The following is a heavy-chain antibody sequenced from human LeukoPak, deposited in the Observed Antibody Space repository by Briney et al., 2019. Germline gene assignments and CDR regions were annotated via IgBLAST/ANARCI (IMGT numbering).Heavy chain of an antibody. J-gene: IGHJ6*03. CDR2: IYYSGST. Sequence: SETLSLTCTVSGGSISSSSYYWGWIRQPPGKGLEWIGSIYYSGSTYYNPSLKSRVTISVDTSKNQFSLKLGSVTAADTAVYYCAGQRRVRGAKEVYYYYYYYMDVWGKGTTVTISS. V-gene: IGHV4-39*01. CDR1: GGSISSSSYY. D-gene: IGHD3-10*01. CDR3: AGQRRVRGAKEVYYYYYYYMDV.